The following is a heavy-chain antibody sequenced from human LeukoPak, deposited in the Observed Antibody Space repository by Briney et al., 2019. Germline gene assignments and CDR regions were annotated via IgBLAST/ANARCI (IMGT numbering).Heavy chain of an antibody. CDR2: IYTSGST. Sequence: AETLSLTCTVCGGSISSYYRSWIRQPPEKGLEWIGRIYTSGSTKYNPPLNSLVTLSVDRSKNQFPLRLSSVSAGDTGVYYWAPAVGASFDSWGQGTPDSVYS. CDR3: APAVGASFDS. V-gene: IGHV4-4*07. CDR1: GGSISSYY. D-gene: IGHD2-2*01. J-gene: IGHJ4*02.